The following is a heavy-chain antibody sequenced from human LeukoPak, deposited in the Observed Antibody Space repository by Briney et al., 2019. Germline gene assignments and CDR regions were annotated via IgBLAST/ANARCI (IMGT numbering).Heavy chain of an antibody. CDR3: ARPYSGSYYEGFDY. CDR2: INPNSGGT. CDR1: GYTFTGYY. Sequence: ASVTVSCTASGYTFTGYYMHWVRQAPGQGLEWMGWINPNSGGTNYAQKFQGRATMTRDTSISTAYMELSRLRSDDTAVYYCARPYSGSYYEGFDYWGQGTLVTVSS. D-gene: IGHD1-26*01. J-gene: IGHJ4*02. V-gene: IGHV1-2*02.